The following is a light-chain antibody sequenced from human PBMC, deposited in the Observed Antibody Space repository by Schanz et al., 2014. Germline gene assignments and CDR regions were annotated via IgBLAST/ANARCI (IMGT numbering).Light chain of an antibody. J-gene: IGLJ2*01. V-gene: IGLV2-8*01. CDR1: SSDIGGYNF. CDR2: EVT. Sequence: QSALTQPPSASGSPGQSVTISCTGTSSDIGGYNFVSWYQQHPGEAPKLMMYEVTKRPSGVPDRFSGSKSGNTASLTVSWRQAEDEAVYYCSSYAGSNNLVFGGGTKLTVL. CDR3: SSYAGSNNLV.